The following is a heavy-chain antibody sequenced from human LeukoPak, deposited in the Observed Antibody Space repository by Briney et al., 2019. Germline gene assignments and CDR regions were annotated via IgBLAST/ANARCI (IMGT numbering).Heavy chain of an antibody. Sequence: GSLRLSCAASGFTVSRNYMTWVRQAPGKGLEWVSVISGGGNTYYADSVKGRFTISRDNSKNTLYLQMNSLRAEDTAVYYCAGAPTPTDYDNSLDYWGQGTLVTVSS. CDR2: ISGGGNT. CDR3: AGAPTPTDYDNSLDY. CDR1: GFTVSRNY. V-gene: IGHV3-53*01. D-gene: IGHD3-22*01. J-gene: IGHJ4*02.